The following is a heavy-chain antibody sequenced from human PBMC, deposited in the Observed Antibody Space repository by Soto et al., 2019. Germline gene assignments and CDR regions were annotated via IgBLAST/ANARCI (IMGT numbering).Heavy chain of an antibody. CDR2: ISYDGNYI. CDR3: AKGILSATIGPYAMDV. J-gene: IGHJ6*04. CDR1: GFAFSSYA. Sequence: PGGSLRLSCAASGFAFSSYAMHWVRQAPGKGLEWVGVISYDGNYIYYADSVKGRFTISRDNSKNTLYVQVNSLRPEDTAVYYCAKGILSATIGPYAMDVWGKVTTVPVTS. V-gene: IGHV3-30*18. D-gene: IGHD3-16*01.